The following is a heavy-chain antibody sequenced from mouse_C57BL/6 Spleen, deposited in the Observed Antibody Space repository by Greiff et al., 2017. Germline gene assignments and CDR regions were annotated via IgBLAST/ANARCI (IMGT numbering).Heavy chain of an antibody. Sequence: EVKLVESGGGLVKPGGSLKLSCAASGFTFSDYGMHWVRQAPEKGLEWVAYISSGSSTIYYADTVKGRFTISRDNAKNTLFLQMTSLRSEDTAMYYCARPLYYYGSTYFDYWGQGTTLTVSS. D-gene: IGHD1-1*01. V-gene: IGHV5-17*01. CDR2: ISSGSSTI. CDR3: ARPLYYYGSTYFDY. CDR1: GFTFSDYG. J-gene: IGHJ2*01.